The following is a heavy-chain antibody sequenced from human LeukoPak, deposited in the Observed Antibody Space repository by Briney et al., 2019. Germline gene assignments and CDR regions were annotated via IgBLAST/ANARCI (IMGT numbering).Heavy chain of an antibody. D-gene: IGHD3-16*01. CDR2: ISANGVGT. J-gene: IGHJ4*02. Sequence: GGSLRLSCAASGFTFSSYALSWVRQVPGKGLEWLSAISANGVGTYYADSVKGRFTISRDNSKNTLYLQMSRLRAEDTAVYYCAKDLSWGFDYWGQGTLVTVSS. CDR3: AKDLSWGFDY. CDR1: GFTFSSYA. V-gene: IGHV3-23*01.